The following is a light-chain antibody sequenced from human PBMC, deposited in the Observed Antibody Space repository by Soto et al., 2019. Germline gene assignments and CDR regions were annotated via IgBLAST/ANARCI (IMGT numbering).Light chain of an antibody. Sequence: VVMTQSPATLSVSPGEGATLSCMASQSVTSNYLAWYQQKPGKAPRLLIHGISNRATGVTDRFSGSGSGTDFTLTISRLEPEDFAVYYCQHYNNWPGTFGQGTKVDIK. J-gene: IGKJ1*01. V-gene: IGKV3D-20*02. CDR3: QHYNNWPGT. CDR1: QSVTSNY. CDR2: GIS.